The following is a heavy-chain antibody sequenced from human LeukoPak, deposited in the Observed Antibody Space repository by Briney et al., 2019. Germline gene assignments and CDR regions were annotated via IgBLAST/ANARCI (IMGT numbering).Heavy chain of an antibody. V-gene: IGHV4-34*01. J-gene: IGHJ4*02. CDR3: ARGHTMGY. CDR2: INHSRST. Sequence: SETLSLTCAVYGGSFSGYYWSWIRQPPGKGLEWIGEINHSRSTNYNPSLKSRVTISVDTSKNQFSLKLSSVTAADTAVYYCARGHTMGYWGQGTLVTVSS. CDR1: GGSFSGYY.